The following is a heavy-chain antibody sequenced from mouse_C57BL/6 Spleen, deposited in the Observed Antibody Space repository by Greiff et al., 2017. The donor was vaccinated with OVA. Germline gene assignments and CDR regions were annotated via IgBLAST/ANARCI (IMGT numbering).Heavy chain of an antibody. CDR3: ARETAQATFAY. V-gene: IGHV1-42*01. CDR2: INPSTGGT. CDR1: GYSFTGYY. J-gene: IGHJ3*01. D-gene: IGHD3-2*02. Sequence: EVQLKESGPELVKPGASVKISCKASGYSFTGYYMNWVKQSPEKSLEWIGEINPSTGGTTYNQKFKAKATLTVDKSSSTAYMQLKSLTSEDSAVYYCARETAQATFAYWGQGTLVTVSA.